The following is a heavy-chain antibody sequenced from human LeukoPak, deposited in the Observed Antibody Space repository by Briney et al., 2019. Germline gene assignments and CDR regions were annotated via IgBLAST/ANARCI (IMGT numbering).Heavy chain of an antibody. CDR2: ISSSSSYI. Sequence: GGSLRLSCAASGFTFSSYGMNWVRQAPGKGLEWVSSISSSSSYIYSADSLKGRFTISRDNAKNSLYLQMNSLRAEDTALYYCAKAAKGAHNYDILTGYSPASYYYGMDVWGQGTTVTVSS. J-gene: IGHJ6*02. V-gene: IGHV3-21*04. CDR3: AKAAKGAHNYDILTGYSPASYYYGMDV. D-gene: IGHD3-9*01. CDR1: GFTFSSYG.